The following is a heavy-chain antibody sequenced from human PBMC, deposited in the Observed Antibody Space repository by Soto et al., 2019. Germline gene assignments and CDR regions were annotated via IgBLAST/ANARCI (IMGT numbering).Heavy chain of an antibody. CDR3: ARDTSGWSLNGLDV. Sequence: QVDLVQSGAEVKKPGASVTISCKASGSAITRYYIHWVRQAPGRGLEWMGIINPGGGSASYAQKFQDRVTIEKDTSTGPVYMDLRSLRTEDTAVYYCARDTSGWSLNGLDVWGQGTTVNVSS. CDR1: GSAITRYY. J-gene: IGHJ6*02. CDR2: INPGGGSA. V-gene: IGHV1-46*01. D-gene: IGHD6-19*01.